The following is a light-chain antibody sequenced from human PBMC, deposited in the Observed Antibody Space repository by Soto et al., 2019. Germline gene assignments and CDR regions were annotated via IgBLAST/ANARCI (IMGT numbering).Light chain of an antibody. CDR1: QSINTL. CDR3: QQNYDWPEYT. Sequence: TVMTQSPATLSVSPGERATFSCKSSQSINTLLAWYQQKPGQAPRLLIYGASTRATGVPGRFSGSGSGTEFTLTLDSLQSEDFAVYFCQQNYDWPEYTFGQGTKLEIK. J-gene: IGKJ2*01. CDR2: GAS. V-gene: IGKV3-15*01.